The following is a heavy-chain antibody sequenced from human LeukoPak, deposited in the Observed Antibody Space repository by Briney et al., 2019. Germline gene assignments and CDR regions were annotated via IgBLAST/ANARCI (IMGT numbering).Heavy chain of an antibody. CDR3: ARATREMPYFDY. CDR1: GGSISSSSYY. CDR2: IYYSGST. J-gene: IGHJ4*02. D-gene: IGHD5-24*01. V-gene: IGHV4-39*07. Sequence: SETLSLTCTVSGGSISSSSYYWGWIRQPPGKGLEWIGGIYYSGSTYYNPSLKSRVTISVDTSKNQFSLKLSSVTAADTAVYYCARATREMPYFDYWGQGTLVTVSS.